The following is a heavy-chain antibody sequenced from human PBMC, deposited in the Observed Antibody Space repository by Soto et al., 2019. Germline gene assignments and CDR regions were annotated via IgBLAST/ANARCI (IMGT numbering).Heavy chain of an antibody. CDR2: INADNGNT. CDR3: AREFPSLSSSWREHFQP. Sequence: QVQLVQSGAEVKKRGASVKVSCKASGYTFTNYAVHWVREAPGQRFEWMGWINADNGNTKSSQKFQGRVTITRDTAANTVYLELSSLRSEDTAVYYCAREFPSLSSSWREHFQPWGQGTLVTVSS. V-gene: IGHV1-3*01. J-gene: IGHJ1*01. D-gene: IGHD6-13*01. CDR1: GYTFTNYA.